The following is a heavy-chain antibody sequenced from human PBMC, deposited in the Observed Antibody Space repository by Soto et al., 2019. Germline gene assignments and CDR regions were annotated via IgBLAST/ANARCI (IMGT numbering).Heavy chain of an antibody. V-gene: IGHV4-39*01. Sequence: PSETLSLTCTVSGGYISSSSFHWGWIRQPPGKGLEWIGSIYYSGSTYYNPSLKSRVTISVDTSKNQFSLKLSSVTAADTAVYYCARIIRFGDFDIWGQGTMVTVSS. CDR3: ARIIRFGDFDI. J-gene: IGHJ3*02. CDR1: GGYISSSSFH. CDR2: IYYSGST. D-gene: IGHD3-16*01.